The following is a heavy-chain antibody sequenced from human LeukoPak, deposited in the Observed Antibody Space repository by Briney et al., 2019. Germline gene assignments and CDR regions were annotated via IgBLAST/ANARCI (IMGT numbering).Heavy chain of an antibody. Sequence: PGGSLRLSCAASGFTFSDYYMSWIRQAPGKGLEWVSYISSSSSYTNYADSVKGRFTIPRDNAKNSLYLQMNSLRAEDTAVYYCAASAAGTQKLDYWGQGTLVTVSS. D-gene: IGHD6-13*01. CDR2: ISSSSSYT. J-gene: IGHJ4*02. CDR3: AASAAGTQKLDY. CDR1: GFTFSDYY. V-gene: IGHV3-11*03.